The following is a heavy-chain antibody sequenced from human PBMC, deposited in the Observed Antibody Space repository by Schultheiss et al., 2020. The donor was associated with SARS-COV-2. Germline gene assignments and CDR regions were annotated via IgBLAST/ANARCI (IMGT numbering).Heavy chain of an antibody. CDR3: ARDSGSYHWYFDL. V-gene: IGHV4-59*01. CDR1: GGSISSYY. J-gene: IGHJ2*01. Sequence: SKTLSLTCTVSGGSISSYYWSWIRQPPGKGLEWIGYIYYSGSTNYNPSLKSRVTISVDTSKNQFSLKLSSVTAADTAVYYCARDSGSYHWYFDLWGRGTLVTVSS. D-gene: IGHD1-26*01. CDR2: IYYSGST.